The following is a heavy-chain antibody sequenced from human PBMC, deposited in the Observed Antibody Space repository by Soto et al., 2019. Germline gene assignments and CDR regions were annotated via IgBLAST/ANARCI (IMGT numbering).Heavy chain of an antibody. CDR1: GGSISSGGYY. V-gene: IGHV4-31*03. Sequence: NPSETLSLTCTVSGGSISSGGYYWSWIRHHPGKGLEWIGYIFYSGSTFYSPSLKSRVTISVDTARNQFSLNLRSVTAADTAVYYCARGEFSSSWYREPHFDSWGQGTLVTVSS. J-gene: IGHJ4*02. CDR3: ARGEFSSSWYREPHFDS. D-gene: IGHD6-13*01. CDR2: IFYSGST.